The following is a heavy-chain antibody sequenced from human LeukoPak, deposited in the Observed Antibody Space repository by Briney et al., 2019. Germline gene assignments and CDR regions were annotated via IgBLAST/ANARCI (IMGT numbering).Heavy chain of an antibody. D-gene: IGHD6-6*01. Sequence: PSETLSLTCTVSGGSISSSSYYWGWIRQPPGKGLEWIGSIYYSGSTYYNPSLKSRVTISVDTSKNQFSLKLSSVTAADTAVYYCACSSIAAPPHDYWGQGTLVTVSS. V-gene: IGHV4-39*07. CDR1: GGSISSSSYY. CDR2: IYYSGST. J-gene: IGHJ4*02. CDR3: ACSSIAAPPHDY.